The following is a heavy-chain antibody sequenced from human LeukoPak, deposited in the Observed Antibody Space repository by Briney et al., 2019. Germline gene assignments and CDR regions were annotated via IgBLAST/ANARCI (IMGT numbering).Heavy chain of an antibody. CDR3: ATLPEWLRFASGWIDY. CDR1: RFTFSSYA. Sequence: GGSLRLSCAASRFTFSSYALSWVRQAPGKGLEWVSVISGSGETTYYADSVKGRFTISRDISKSTLYLQMNSLRAEDTAVYYCATLPEWLRFASGWIDYWGQGTLVTVSS. V-gene: IGHV3-23*01. D-gene: IGHD5-12*01. CDR2: ISGSGETT. J-gene: IGHJ4*02.